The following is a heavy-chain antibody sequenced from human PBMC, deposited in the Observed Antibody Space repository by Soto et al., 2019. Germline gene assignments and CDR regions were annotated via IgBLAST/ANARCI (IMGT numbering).Heavy chain of an antibody. J-gene: IGHJ4*02. CDR1: GGTFSSYA. V-gene: IGHV1-69*01. D-gene: IGHD5-18*01. CDR2: IIPIFGTA. Sequence: QVQLVQSGAEVKKPGSSVKVSCKASGGTFSSYAISWVRQAPGQGLEWMGGIIPIFGTANYAQKFQGRVTINEDEYTRTADMELSSLRYEDTAVYYCARDAAAVDTAMDNFDYWGQGTLVTVSS. CDR3: ARDAAAVDTAMDNFDY.